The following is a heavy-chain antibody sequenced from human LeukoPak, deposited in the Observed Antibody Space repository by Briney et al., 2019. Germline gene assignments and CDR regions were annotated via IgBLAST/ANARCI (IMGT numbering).Heavy chain of an antibody. CDR2: INHSGSS. CDR3: ARGGKSYYYYYGMDV. J-gene: IGHJ6*02. D-gene: IGHD4-23*01. Sequence: ASETLSLTCAVYGGSFSGYYWSWIRQPPGKGLEWVGEINHSGSSNYNPSLKSRVTISVDTSKNQFSLKLSSVTAADTAVYYCARGGKSYYYYYGMDVWGQGTTVTVSS. CDR1: GGSFSGYY. V-gene: IGHV4-34*01.